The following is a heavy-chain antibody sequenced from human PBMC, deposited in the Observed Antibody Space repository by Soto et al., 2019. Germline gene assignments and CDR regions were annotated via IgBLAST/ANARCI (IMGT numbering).Heavy chain of an antibody. CDR1: GFTFSSYA. V-gene: IGHV3-23*01. J-gene: IGHJ4*02. CDR3: AKDHGYYDSSGYSGPFDY. Sequence: GGSLRLSCAASGFTFSSYAMSWVRQAPGKGLEWVSAISGSGGSTYYADSVKGRFTISRDNSKNTLYLQMNSLRAEDTAVYYCAKDHGYYDSSGYSGPFDYWGQGTLVTVSS. CDR2: ISGSGGST. D-gene: IGHD3-22*01.